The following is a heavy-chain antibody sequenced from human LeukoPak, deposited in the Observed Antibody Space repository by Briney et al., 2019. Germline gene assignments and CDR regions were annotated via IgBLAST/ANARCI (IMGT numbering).Heavy chain of an antibody. CDR2: IYYSGST. CDR1: GGSITSSSYY. Sequence: SETLSLTCTVSGGSITSSSYYWGWIRQPPGKGLEWIGYIYYSGSTYYNPSLKGRVTISADTAKNQFSLQLSSVTAADTAVYYCARNHCRGGSCYFDYWGQGTRVTVSS. V-gene: IGHV4-39*01. CDR3: ARNHCRGGSCYFDY. J-gene: IGHJ4*02. D-gene: IGHD2-15*01.